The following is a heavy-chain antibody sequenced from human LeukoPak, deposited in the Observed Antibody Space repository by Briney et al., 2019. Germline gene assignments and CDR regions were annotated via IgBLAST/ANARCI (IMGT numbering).Heavy chain of an antibody. CDR3: AREVAGFGELVFDY. V-gene: IGHV4-30-4*08. Sequence: PSQTLSLTCTVSGGSISSGDYYWSWIRQPPGKGLEWIGYIYYSGSTYYNPSLKSRVTISVDTSKNQFSLKLSSVTAADTAVYYCAREVAGFGELVFDYWGQGTLVTVSS. CDR1: GGSISSGDYY. CDR2: IYYSGST. J-gene: IGHJ4*02. D-gene: IGHD3-10*01.